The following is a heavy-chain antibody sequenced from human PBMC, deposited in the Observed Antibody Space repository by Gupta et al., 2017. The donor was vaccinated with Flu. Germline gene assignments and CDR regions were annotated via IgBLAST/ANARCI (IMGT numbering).Heavy chain of an antibody. CDR1: GGTFSSYT. CDR3: ASLYYYYGMDV. J-gene: IGHJ6*02. V-gene: IGHV1-69*02. Sequence: QVQLVQSGAEVKKPGSSVKVSCKASGGTFSSYTVSWVRQAPGQGLEWMGRIIPILGIANYAQKFQGRVTITADKSTSTAYMELSSLRSEDTAVYYCASLYYYYGMDVWGQGTTVTVSS. CDR2: IIPILGIA.